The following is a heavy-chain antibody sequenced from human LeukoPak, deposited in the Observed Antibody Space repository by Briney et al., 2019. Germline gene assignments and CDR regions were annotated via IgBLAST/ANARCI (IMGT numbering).Heavy chain of an antibody. D-gene: IGHD6-13*01. CDR2: IYHSGST. V-gene: IGHV4-30-2*01. CDR1: GGSISSGGYS. Sequence: SETLSLTCAVSGGSISSGGYSWSWIRQPPGKGLEWIGYIYHSGSTYYNPSLKSRVTISVDRSKNQFSLKLSSVTAADTAVYYCARGAAAGRWKPWFDPWGQGTLVTVSS. J-gene: IGHJ5*02. CDR3: ARGAAAGRWKPWFDP.